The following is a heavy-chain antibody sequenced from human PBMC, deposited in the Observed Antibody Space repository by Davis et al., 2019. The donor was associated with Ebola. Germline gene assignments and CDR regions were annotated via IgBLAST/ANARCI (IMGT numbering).Heavy chain of an antibody. CDR1: GFTFSSYG. V-gene: IGHV3-30*02. Sequence: GGSLRLSCAASGFTFSSYGMHWVRKAPGKGLEWVAFILYDGTNKNYADSVKGRFTISRDNSKNTLFLQMNSLRAEDTAVYYCAKDDSSSWYYFDCWGQGTLVTVSS. CDR2: ILYDGTNK. J-gene: IGHJ4*02. D-gene: IGHD6-13*01. CDR3: AKDDSSSWYYFDC.